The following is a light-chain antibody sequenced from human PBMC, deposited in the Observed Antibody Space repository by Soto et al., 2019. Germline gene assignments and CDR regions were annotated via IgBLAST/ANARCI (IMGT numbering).Light chain of an antibody. CDR3: QQSYTTPLT. J-gene: IGKJ4*01. Sequence: DIQMTQSPSSLSASVGDRVTITCRASQSISSYLNWFQQKPGEAPKLLIYAASSLQRGVPSRFSGSGSGTDFTLTISSLQPEDFATYYCQQSYTTPLTFGGGTKVDIK. V-gene: IGKV1-39*01. CDR2: AAS. CDR1: QSISSY.